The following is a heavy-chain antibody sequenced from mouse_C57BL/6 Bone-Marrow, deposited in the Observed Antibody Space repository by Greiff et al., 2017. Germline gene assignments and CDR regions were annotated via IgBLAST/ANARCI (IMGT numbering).Heavy chain of an antibody. CDR1: GYTFTDYY. Sequence: EVQLQQSGPELVKPGASVKISCKASGYTFTDYYMNWVKQSHGKSLEWIGDINPNNGGTSYNQKFKSKATLTVDKSSSTAYMELRSLASEDSAVYYCARRGYGYWGQGTTLTVSS. D-gene: IGHD1-1*02. CDR2: INPNNGGT. J-gene: IGHJ2*01. V-gene: IGHV1-26*01. CDR3: ARRGYGY.